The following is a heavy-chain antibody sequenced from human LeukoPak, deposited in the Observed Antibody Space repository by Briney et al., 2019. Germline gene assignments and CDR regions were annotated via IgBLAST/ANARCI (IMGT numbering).Heavy chain of an antibody. D-gene: IGHD3-22*01. Sequence: ASVKVSCKASGYTFTSYYMHRVRQATGQGLEWMGWMNPNSGNTGYAQKFQGRVTITRNTSISTAYMELSSLRSEDTAVYYCARGVTMIPWGQGTLVTVSS. CDR3: ARGVTMIP. V-gene: IGHV1-8*03. CDR2: MNPNSGNT. J-gene: IGHJ5*02. CDR1: GYTFTSYY.